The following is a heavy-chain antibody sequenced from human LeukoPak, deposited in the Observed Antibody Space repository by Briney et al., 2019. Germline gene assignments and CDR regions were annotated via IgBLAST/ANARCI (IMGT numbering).Heavy chain of an antibody. CDR2: IYYSGST. V-gene: IGHV4-59*01. CDR3: ARDDYSNAFDI. D-gene: IGHD2-15*01. Sequence: SETLSLTCAVYGGSFSGYYWSWIRQPPGKGLEWIGYIYYSGSTNYNPSLKSRVTISVDTSKNQFSLKLSSVTAADTAVYYCARDDYSNAFDIWGQGTMVTVSS. CDR1: GGSFSGYY. J-gene: IGHJ3*02.